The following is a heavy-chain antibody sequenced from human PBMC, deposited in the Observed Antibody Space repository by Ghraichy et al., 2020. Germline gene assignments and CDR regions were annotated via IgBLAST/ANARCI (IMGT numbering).Heavy chain of an antibody. Sequence: NLSLTCTVSGGSISSYYWSWIRQPPGKGLEWIGYIYYSGSTNYNPSLKSRVTISVDTSKNQFSLKLSSVTAADTAVYYCARLTIFGVVVSGWFDPWGQGTLVTVSS. V-gene: IGHV4-59*08. J-gene: IGHJ5*02. CDR3: ARLTIFGVVVSGWFDP. D-gene: IGHD3-3*01. CDR2: IYYSGST. CDR1: GGSISSYY.